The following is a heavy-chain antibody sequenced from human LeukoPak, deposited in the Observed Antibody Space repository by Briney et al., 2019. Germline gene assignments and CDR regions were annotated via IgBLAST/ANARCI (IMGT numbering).Heavy chain of an antibody. J-gene: IGHJ5*02. CDR1: GFTFSSYS. CDR2: ISSSSSYI. V-gene: IGHV3-21*01. CDR3: ARGAGVVGATNVPRDPFDP. Sequence: PGGSLRLSCAASGFTFSSYSMNWVRQAPGKGLEWVSSISSSSSYIYYADSVKGRFTISRDNAKNSLYLQMNSLRAEDTAVYYCARGAGVVGATNVPRDPFDPWGQGTLVTVSS. D-gene: IGHD1-26*01.